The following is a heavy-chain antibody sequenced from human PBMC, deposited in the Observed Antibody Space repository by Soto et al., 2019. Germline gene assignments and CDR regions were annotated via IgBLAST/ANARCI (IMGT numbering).Heavy chain of an antibody. CDR1: GGSFSGYY. J-gene: IGHJ4*02. Sequence: SETLSLTCAVYGGSFSGYYWAWVRQPPGKGLEWIANIYYSGDTYFPPSLRSRLTVSVDTSKNQFSLKLSSLTAADTAMYYCASLQVPGNFDYWGQGALVTVSS. V-gene: IGHV4-34*01. CDR2: IYYSGDT. CDR3: ASLQVPGNFDY. D-gene: IGHD6-13*01.